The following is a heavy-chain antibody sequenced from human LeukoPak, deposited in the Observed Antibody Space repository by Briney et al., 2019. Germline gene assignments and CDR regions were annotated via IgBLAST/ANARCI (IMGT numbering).Heavy chain of an antibody. CDR3: AREIDRTIIGPGI. Sequence: PSETLSLTCTVSGYSVSTDYYWGWIRQPPGKGLEWIGNIYHDGSTYYNPSLKSRVTISVDTSKNQFSLKLTSVTAADTAVYYCAREIDRTIIGPGIWGQGTMVTVSS. J-gene: IGHJ3*02. V-gene: IGHV4-38-2*02. CDR2: IYHDGST. D-gene: IGHD3-22*01. CDR1: GYSVSTDYY.